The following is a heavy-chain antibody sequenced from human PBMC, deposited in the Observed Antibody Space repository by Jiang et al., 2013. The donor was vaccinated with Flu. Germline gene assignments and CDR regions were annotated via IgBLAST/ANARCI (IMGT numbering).Heavy chain of an antibody. V-gene: IGHV5-10-1*01. CDR1: GYSFPNYW. Sequence: AEVKKPGESLRISCEGSGYSFPNYWITWVRQMPGKGLEWMGRIDPSDSYTNYSPSFRGHVTISVDKSISTVSLQWNSLKASDTAIYYCARHRGGSYAAYFDYWGQGTLVTVSP. J-gene: IGHJ4*02. CDR2: IDPSDSYT. CDR3: ARHRGGSYAAYFDY. D-gene: IGHD1-26*01.